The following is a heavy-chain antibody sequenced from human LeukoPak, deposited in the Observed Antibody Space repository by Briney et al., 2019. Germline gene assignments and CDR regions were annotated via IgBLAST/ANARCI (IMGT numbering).Heavy chain of an antibody. Sequence: TGGSLSLSCAASGFTFSRFWMHWARHTPGRGLVWISRINEDGSGTTYADSVMGRFTISRDNAKNTVYLKMNSLRVDDTAVYYCGSGGPTVAGKAIDYWGQGALVTVSS. J-gene: IGHJ4*02. CDR3: GSGGPTVAGKAIDY. CDR2: INEDGSGT. V-gene: IGHV3-74*01. D-gene: IGHD6-19*01. CDR1: GFTFSRFW.